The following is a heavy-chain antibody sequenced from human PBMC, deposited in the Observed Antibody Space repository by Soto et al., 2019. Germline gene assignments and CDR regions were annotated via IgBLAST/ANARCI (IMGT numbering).Heavy chain of an antibody. D-gene: IGHD6-13*01. CDR1: GGSIRGGDDN. CDR3: ARDSIAAAGLQGYYYYGLDV. Sequence: TLSLPWTVSGGSIRGGDDNWRWISQHPGKCLEWIGYIYYSGSTYYNPSLKSRVTISVDTSKNQFSLKLSSVTAADTAVYYCARDSIAAAGLQGYYYYGLDVWGQATTVTLSS. CDR2: IYYSGST. V-gene: IGHV4-30-4*01. J-gene: IGHJ6*02.